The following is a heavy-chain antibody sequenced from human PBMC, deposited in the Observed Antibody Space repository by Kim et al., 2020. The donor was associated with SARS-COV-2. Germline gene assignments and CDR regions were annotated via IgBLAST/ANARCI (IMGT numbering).Heavy chain of an antibody. J-gene: IGHJ4*02. Sequence: GGSLRLSCVASGFPFSIYALNWVRQAPGKGLEWVSCIRGSAGGTYYEDSVKGRFTIFRDDYKNTIHLNMKSLRADDTAVDYCVKADKGGMSPFDSWGQGTLVSVSS. V-gene: IGHV3-23*01. CDR2: IRGSAGGT. CDR3: VKADKGGMSPFDS. D-gene: IGHD2-15*01. CDR1: GFPFSIYA.